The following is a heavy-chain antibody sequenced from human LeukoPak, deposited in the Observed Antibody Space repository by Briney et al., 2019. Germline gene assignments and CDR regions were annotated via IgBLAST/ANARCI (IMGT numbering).Heavy chain of an antibody. CDR3: ARGSGYTYAFTGRERTKSRLDY. CDR2: ISFDGSNK. D-gene: IGHD5-18*01. CDR1: RFTFSSYG. J-gene: IGHJ4*02. V-gene: IGHV3-30*03. Sequence: GGSLRLSCAASRFTFSSYGMHWVRQAPGKGLEWVAVISFDGSNKYYADSVKGRFTISRDNSKNTLFLQMNSLRAEDTAVYYCARGSGYTYAFTGRERTKSRLDYWGQGTLVTVSS.